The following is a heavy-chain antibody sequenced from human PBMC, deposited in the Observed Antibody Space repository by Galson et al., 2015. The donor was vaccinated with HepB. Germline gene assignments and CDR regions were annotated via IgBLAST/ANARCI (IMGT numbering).Heavy chain of an antibody. D-gene: IGHD3-9*01. CDR1: GFTFSSYW. CDR3: ARDIYDILTGYLDY. V-gene: IGHV3-7*01. Sequence: SLRLSCAASGFTFSSYWMSWVRQAPGKGLEWVANIKQDGSEKYYVDSVKGRFTISRDNAKNSLYLQMNSLRAEDTAVYYCARDIYDILTGYLDYWGQGTLVTVSS. J-gene: IGHJ4*02. CDR2: IKQDGSEK.